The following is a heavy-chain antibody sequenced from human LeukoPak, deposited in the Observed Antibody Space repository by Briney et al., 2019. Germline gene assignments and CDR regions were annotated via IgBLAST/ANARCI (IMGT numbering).Heavy chain of an antibody. CDR3: ARDSYGDYAFDY. D-gene: IGHD4-17*01. J-gene: IGHJ4*02. CDR2: ISSSSSYI. Sequence: GGSLRLSCAASGFTFSSYSMNWVRQAPGKGLEWVSSISSSSSYIYYADSVKGRFTISRDNAKNSLYLQMNSLRAEDTAVYYCARDSYGDYAFDYWGQGTLVTVSS. CDR1: GFTFSSYS. V-gene: IGHV3-21*01.